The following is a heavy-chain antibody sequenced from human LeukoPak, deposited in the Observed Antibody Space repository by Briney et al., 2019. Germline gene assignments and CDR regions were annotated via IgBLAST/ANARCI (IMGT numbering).Heavy chain of an antibody. D-gene: IGHD3-22*01. J-gene: IGHJ4*02. CDR1: GFTLSSFT. Sequence: GGSLRLSCGVSGFTLSSFTMHWVRQAPGKGLEWVSVILYDGSTKDYADSVKGRFTISRDTSKNTLYLQMNSLSAEDTAVYYCARDPRGPIEYDHSGRDSFDYWGQGTLVTVSS. CDR3: ARDPRGPIEYDHSGRDSFDY. V-gene: IGHV3-30-3*01. CDR2: ILYDGSTK.